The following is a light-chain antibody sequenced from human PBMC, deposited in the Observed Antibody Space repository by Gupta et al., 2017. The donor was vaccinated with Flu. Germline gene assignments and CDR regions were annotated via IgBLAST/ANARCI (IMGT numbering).Light chain of an antibody. CDR3: QQNYSTPA. J-gene: IGKJ1*01. CDR1: QTISRH. CDR2: AAS. V-gene: IGKV1-39*01. Sequence: LQMTQSPSSLSASVGDRVTSPCRASQTISRHLHWDQQKPGESPKLMIYAASKFKSGVTPRFSRRGDPRDFALTSSRRQYEACASYYGQQNYSTPAFGRGTKVEIK.